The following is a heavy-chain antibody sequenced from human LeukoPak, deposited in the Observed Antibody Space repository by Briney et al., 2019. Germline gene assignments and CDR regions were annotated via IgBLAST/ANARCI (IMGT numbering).Heavy chain of an antibody. CDR3: ARGHSTSGFDY. J-gene: IGHJ4*02. V-gene: IGHV4-34*01. Sequence: SETLSLTCAVYAEPFSGYYWAWIRQPPGKGLEWIGQIDHSGSVNYNPSLESRVSISVDKPKKQFSLKVNSVTAADTAVYFCARGHSTSGFDYWGQGARVSVSS. D-gene: IGHD6-6*01. CDR1: AEPFSGYY. CDR2: IDHSGSV.